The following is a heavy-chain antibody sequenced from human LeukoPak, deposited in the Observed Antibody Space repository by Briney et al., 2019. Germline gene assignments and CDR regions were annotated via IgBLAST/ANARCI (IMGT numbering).Heavy chain of an antibody. J-gene: IGHJ4*02. CDR2: ISSTISYI. CDR3: ASGLTAMLTAEGGFDY. D-gene: IGHD5-18*01. Sequence: GGSLRLSCAASGFTFSSYWMSWVRQAPGKGLEWVSSISSTISYIYYADSVKGRFAISRDNRKNSLYLQMNSLRVEDTAVYFCASGLTAMLTAEGGFDYWGQGTLVTVSS. CDR1: GFTFSSYW. V-gene: IGHV3-21*01.